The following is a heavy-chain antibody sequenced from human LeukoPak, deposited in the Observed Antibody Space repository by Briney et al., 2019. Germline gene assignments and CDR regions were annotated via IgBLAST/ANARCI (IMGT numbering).Heavy chain of an antibody. D-gene: IGHD1-1*01. Sequence: SETLSLTCAVYGGSFSGYYWSWIRQPPGKGLEWIGEINHSGSTNYNPSLKSRVTISVDTSKNQFSLKLSSVTAADTAVYYCARQSIERRLFRIYYFGYWGQGTLVTVSS. CDR3: ARQSIERRLFRIYYFGY. V-gene: IGHV4-34*01. J-gene: IGHJ4*02. CDR1: GGSFSGYY. CDR2: INHSGST.